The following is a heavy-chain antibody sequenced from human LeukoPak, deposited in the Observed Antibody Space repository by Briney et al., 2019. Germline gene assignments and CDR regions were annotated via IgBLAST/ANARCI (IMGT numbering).Heavy chain of an antibody. CDR1: GGSISSGDYY. D-gene: IGHD5-18*01. J-gene: IGHJ4*02. Sequence: SETLSLTCTVSGGSISSGDYYWSWIRQPPGKGLEWIVYIYYSGSTYYNPSLKSRVTISVDTSKNQFSLKPSSVTAADTAVYYCARGFSHGWYFDYWGQGTLVAVSS. CDR3: ARGFSHGWYFDY. CDR2: IYYSGST. V-gene: IGHV4-30-4*01.